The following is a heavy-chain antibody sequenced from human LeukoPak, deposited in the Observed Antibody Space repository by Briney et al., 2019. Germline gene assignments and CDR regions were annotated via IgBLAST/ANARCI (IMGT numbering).Heavy chain of an antibody. CDR2: IYYSGST. CDR3: ARGDILTGWNLWFDP. J-gene: IGHJ5*02. D-gene: IGHD3-9*01. Sequence: LETLSVTCPVSGGSISSYYWSWLRQPPGKGPERIWYIYYSGSTNYNPTLNSRVPISVDTSKNQFSLKLSSVTAADTAVYYCARGDILTGWNLWFDPWGQGTLVTVSS. CDR1: GGSISSYY. V-gene: IGHV4-59*01.